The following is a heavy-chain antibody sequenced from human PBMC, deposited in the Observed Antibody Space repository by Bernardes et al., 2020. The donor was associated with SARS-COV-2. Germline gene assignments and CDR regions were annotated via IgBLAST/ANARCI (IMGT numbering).Heavy chain of an antibody. D-gene: IGHD6-13*01. Sequence: ASVKVSCKTSGYTFTGYYVHWVRQAPGQGLEWMGWINPNTGGTNYAQKFQGRVTMTRDTSISTAFMELSRLTSADTAVYYCATSPWGAALPSSDYWGQGTLVTVSS. CDR3: ATSPWGAALPSSDY. V-gene: IGHV1-2*02. CDR1: GYTFTGYY. CDR2: INPNTGGT. J-gene: IGHJ4*02.